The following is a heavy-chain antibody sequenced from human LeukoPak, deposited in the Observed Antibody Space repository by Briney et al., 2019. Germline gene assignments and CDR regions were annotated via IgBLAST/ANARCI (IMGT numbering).Heavy chain of an antibody. D-gene: IGHD3-22*01. CDR2: ISSSGSTI. J-gene: IGHJ4*02. CDR3: ARGPHSSGYYGHYFDY. CDR1: GFNLNSYE. Sequence: PGGSLRLSCAASGFNLNSYEMNWVRQAPGKGLEWVSYISSSGSTIYYAASVQGRFTISRDNAQNSLYLQMNSLRAEDTAVYYCARGPHSSGYYGHYFDYWGQGTLVTVSS. V-gene: IGHV3-48*03.